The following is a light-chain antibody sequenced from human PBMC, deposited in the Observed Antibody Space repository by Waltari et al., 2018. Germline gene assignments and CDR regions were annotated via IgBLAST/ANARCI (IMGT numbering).Light chain of an antibody. CDR1: HGIRND. V-gene: IGKV1-6*01. Sequence: AIQMTQSPSSLSASVGDRVTITCRASHGIRNDLGWYQQKPGKAPKLLIYAASNLQSGVPSRVSGSGSGTDFTLTINSLQPEDFATYYCLQDYNYPLTFGGGTKVEIK. CDR3: LQDYNYPLT. J-gene: IGKJ4*01. CDR2: AAS.